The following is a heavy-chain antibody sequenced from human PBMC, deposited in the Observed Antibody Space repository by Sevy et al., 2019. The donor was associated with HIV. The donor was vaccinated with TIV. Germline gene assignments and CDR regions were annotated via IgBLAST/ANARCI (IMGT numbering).Heavy chain of an antibody. CDR1: GASISSYY. Sequence: SETLSLTCTVSGASISSYYWSWIRQPPGRGLEWIGYINYSGSTNYNPSLKSRVTISVDTSKNQFTLKLSSVTAADTAVYYCARGKYSYGYWREFDYWGQGTLVTVSS. CDR3: ARGKYSYGYWREFDY. D-gene: IGHD5-18*01. J-gene: IGHJ4*02. V-gene: IGHV4-59*01. CDR2: INYSGST.